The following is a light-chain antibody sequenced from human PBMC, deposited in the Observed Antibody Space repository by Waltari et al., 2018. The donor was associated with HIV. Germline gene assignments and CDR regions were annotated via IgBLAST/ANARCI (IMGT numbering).Light chain of an antibody. CDR3: QQHGSPPFT. CDR1: KSVTSTY. Sequence: IVLTQSPRTLSLSPGDRAILSCRASKSVTSTYLAWYQYKACQAPRLHIYAASNRATGSPDRFSGSGSRPDFPLTISRLEPEGFAVYYCQQHGSPPFTFGPGTKLDIK. CDR2: AAS. V-gene: IGKV3-20*01. J-gene: IGKJ3*01.